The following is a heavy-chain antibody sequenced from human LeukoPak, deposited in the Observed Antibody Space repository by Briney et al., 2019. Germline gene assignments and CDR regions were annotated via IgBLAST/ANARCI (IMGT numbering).Heavy chain of an antibody. J-gene: IGHJ5*02. V-gene: IGHV1-2*02. D-gene: IGHD2-2*01. CDR2: INPNSGCT. Sequence: GASEKLSCKASGYSFTGYNIHCVRQATGQRLERMGWINPNSGCTNYAQKFQGRVTVTRDTSISTAYVELSTLRSDGTAVYYCARWYCSSTSCRFDWFDPWGQGTLVSVS. CDR1: GYSFTGYN. CDR3: ARWYCSSTSCRFDWFDP.